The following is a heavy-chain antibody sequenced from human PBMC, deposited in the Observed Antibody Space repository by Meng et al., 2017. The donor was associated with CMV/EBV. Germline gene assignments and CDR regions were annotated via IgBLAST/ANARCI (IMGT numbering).Heavy chain of an antibody. V-gene: IGHV4-61*05. CDR1: GGSISSSSYY. CDR2: IYYSGST. J-gene: IGHJ4*02. D-gene: IGHD6-13*01. Sequence: GSLRLSCTVSGGSISSSSYYWGWIRQPPGKGLEWIGYIYYSGSTNYNPSLKSRVTISVDTSKNQFSLKLSSVTAADTAVYYCASSQQLAEKHFDYWGQGTLVTVSS. CDR3: ASSQQLAEKHFDY.